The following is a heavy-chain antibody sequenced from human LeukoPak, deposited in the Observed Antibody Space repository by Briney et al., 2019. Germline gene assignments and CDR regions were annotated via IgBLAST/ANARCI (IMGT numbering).Heavy chain of an antibody. CDR1: GFTFSNAW. Sequence: PGGSLRLSCAASGFTFSNAWMSWVRQAPGKGLEWVGRIKSKTDGGTTDYAAPVKGRFTISRDDSKNTLYLQMNSLRAEDTAVYYCARAGVVVVASYFDYWGQGTLVTVSS. CDR3: ARAGVVVVASYFDY. D-gene: IGHD2-15*01. V-gene: IGHV3-15*01. J-gene: IGHJ4*02. CDR2: IKSKTDGGTT.